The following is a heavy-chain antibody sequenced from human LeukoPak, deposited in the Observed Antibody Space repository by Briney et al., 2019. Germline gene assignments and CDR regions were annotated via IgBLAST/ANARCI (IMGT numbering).Heavy chain of an antibody. D-gene: IGHD3-9*01. CDR2: TYYSGST. J-gene: IGHJ4*02. CDR3: ARDVEELKSGYYFDC. V-gene: IGHV4-59*01. CDR1: GASISSYY. Sequence: SETLSLTCTVSGASISSYYWSWIRQPPGKGLEWIGYTYYSGSTNYNPSLKSRVTMSVDTSKNQFSLKLSSVTAADTAVYYCARDVEELKSGYYFDCWGQGTLVTVSS.